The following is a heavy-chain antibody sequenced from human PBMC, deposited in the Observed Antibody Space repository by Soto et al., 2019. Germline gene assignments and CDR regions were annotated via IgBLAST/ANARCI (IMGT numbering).Heavy chain of an antibody. Sequence: PSETLSLTCSVSGDSISSYYWSWIRQPPGKGLEWIGYIYYTGSPTYNPSFKSRVTISVDRSKNQFSLRLISVTAADTAVYYCARPLYSYGPMDVWGQGTTVTVSS. J-gene: IGHJ6*02. CDR2: IYYTGSP. V-gene: IGHV4-59*08. CDR3: ARPLYSYGPMDV. CDR1: GDSISSYY. D-gene: IGHD5-18*01.